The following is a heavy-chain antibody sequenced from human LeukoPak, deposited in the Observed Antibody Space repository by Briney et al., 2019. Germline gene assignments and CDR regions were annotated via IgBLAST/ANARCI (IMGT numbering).Heavy chain of an antibody. CDR1: GFTFGDYA. Sequence: GGSLRLSCTASGFTFGDYAMTWVREAPGKGLEWVGFIRSNLYGGTPEYAASVKGRFTISRDDSNSIAYLEMDSLKTDDTAVYYCTRDQTPYYWGQGTLVTVSS. CDR2: IRSNLYGGTP. V-gene: IGHV3-49*04. J-gene: IGHJ4*02. CDR3: TRDQTPYY.